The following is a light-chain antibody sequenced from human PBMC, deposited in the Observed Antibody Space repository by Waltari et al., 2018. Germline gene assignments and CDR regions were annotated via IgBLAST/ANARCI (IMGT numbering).Light chain of an antibody. J-gene: IGKJ4*01. Sequence: ERVMTQSPVALSVSPGERITVSCRTSQTVGSNVAWYQKKPGQAPRLVIYDASIRAAGLPARFSGRGSGTEFTLTIGSLQSEDVATYYCQQYNSWPLTFGGGTKVEMK. CDR1: QTVGSN. CDR2: DAS. V-gene: IGKV3-15*01. CDR3: QQYNSWPLT.